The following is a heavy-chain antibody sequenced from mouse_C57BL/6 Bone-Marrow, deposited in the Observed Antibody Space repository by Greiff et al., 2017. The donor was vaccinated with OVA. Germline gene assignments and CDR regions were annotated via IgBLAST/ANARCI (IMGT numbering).Heavy chain of an antibody. J-gene: IGHJ1*03. D-gene: IGHD2-4*01. CDR2: IRNKANNHAT. CDR1: GFTFSDAW. V-gene: IGHV6-6*01. Sequence: EVKVEESGGGLVQPGGSMKLSCAASGFTFSDAWMDWVRQSPEKGLEWAAEIRNKANNHATYYAESVKGRFTISRDDSKSSVYLQMNSLRAEDTGIYYCTRGYDYDWYFDVWGTGTTVTVSS. CDR3: TRGYDYDWYFDV.